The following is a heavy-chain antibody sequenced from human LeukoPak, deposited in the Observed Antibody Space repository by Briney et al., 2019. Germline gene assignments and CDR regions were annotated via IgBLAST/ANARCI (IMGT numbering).Heavy chain of an antibody. D-gene: IGHD3-16*01. CDR2: IWYDGSNR. Sequence: GGSLRLSCTPSGFTFNSYAMFWVRQAPGKGLEWVSLIWYDGSNRYYADSVKGRFTISRDNSKNTLYLQMNSLRAEDTAVYYCARARGRQPNYYYYYTDVWGTGTTVTVSS. CDR1: GFTFNSYA. V-gene: IGHV3-33*07. CDR3: ARARGRQPNYYYYYTDV. J-gene: IGHJ6*03.